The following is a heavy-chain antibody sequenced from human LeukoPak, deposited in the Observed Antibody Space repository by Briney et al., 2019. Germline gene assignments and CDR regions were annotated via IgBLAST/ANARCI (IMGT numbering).Heavy chain of an antibody. V-gene: IGHV4-34*01. CDR2: INHSGIT. CDR1: GESLSAYY. J-gene: IGHJ4*02. D-gene: IGHD3-22*01. CDR3: ARRPYYDSSGYYYRLLSFDH. Sequence: SETLSLTCSVYGESLSAYYWSWIRQPPGKGLEWIGEINHSGITNYNPSLKSRVTISLDTSKRQLSLKLISVTAADTAVYYCARRPYYDSSGYYYRLLSFDHWGQGTLVTVSS.